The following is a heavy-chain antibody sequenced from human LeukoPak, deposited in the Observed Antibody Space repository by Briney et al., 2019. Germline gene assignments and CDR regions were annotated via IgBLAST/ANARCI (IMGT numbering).Heavy chain of an antibody. CDR2: IYTSGTT. Sequence: SETLSLTXTVSRGSISSDYWSWIRQPAGKGLEWIGLIYTSGTTNYNPSLKSRVTMSLDTSKNQFSLKPNSVTAADTAVYYCARVFHDWGQGTMVTVSS. V-gene: IGHV4-4*07. J-gene: IGHJ3*01. CDR3: ARVFHD. CDR1: RGSISSDY.